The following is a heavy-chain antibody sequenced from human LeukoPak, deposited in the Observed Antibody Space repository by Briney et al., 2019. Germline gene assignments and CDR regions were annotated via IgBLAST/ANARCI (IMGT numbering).Heavy chain of an antibody. CDR1: GFTVSSKY. V-gene: IGHV3-53*01. Sequence: PGGSLRLSCAASGFTVSSKYMSWVRQAPGKGLEWLSIIYSGGSTYYANSVKGRFTISRDKSKSTLYLQMNSLRVDDSAVYYCTRGDAAMVKSLNYWGQGTLVTVSS. CDR3: TRGDAAMVKSLNY. CDR2: IYSGGST. D-gene: IGHD5-18*01. J-gene: IGHJ4*02.